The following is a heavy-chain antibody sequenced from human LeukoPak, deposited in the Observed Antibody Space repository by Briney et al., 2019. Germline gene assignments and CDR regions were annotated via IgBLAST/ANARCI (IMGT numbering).Heavy chain of an antibody. CDR2: IKHDGRRQ. CDR3: ARDVGDY. Sequence: GGSLRLSCAASGFTFRNYWMSWVRQAPGKGLEWVANIKHDGRRQYYVDSVKGRFAISRDDARNSLYLQMNNLGIEDTALYYCARDVGDYWGQGTLVTVSS. CDR1: GFTFRNYW. J-gene: IGHJ4*02. V-gene: IGHV3-7*01.